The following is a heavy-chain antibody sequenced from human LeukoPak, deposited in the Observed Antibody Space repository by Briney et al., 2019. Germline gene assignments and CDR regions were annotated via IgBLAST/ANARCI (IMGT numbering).Heavy chain of an antibody. CDR2: IIPIFGTA. J-gene: IGHJ3*02. V-gene: IGHV1-69*13. D-gene: IGHD3-22*01. Sequence: SVKVSCKASGYTFTGYYMHWVRQAPGQGLEWMGGIIPIFGTANYAQKFQGRVTITADESTSTAYMELSSLRSEDTAVYYCARETVVVEGAFDIWGQGTMVTVSS. CDR1: GYTFTGYY. CDR3: ARETVVVEGAFDI.